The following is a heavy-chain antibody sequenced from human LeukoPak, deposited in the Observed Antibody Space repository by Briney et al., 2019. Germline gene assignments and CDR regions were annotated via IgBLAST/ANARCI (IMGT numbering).Heavy chain of an antibody. J-gene: IGHJ4*02. Sequence: PGGSLRLSCAASGFTFSSYGMHWVRQAPGKGLEWVAFIRYDGSNKYYADSVKGRFTISRDNSKNTLYLQMNSLRAEDTAVYDCAKDRGRYDFWSGYSQNLDYWGQGTLVTVSS. CDR3: AKDRGRYDFWSGYSQNLDY. CDR1: GFTFSSYG. V-gene: IGHV3-30*02. D-gene: IGHD3-3*01. CDR2: IRYDGSNK.